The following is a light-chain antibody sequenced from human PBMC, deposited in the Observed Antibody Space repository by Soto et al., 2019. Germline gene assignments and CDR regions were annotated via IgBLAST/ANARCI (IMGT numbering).Light chain of an antibody. CDR1: QSISTY. CDR2: AAS. J-gene: IGKJ2*01. V-gene: IGKV1-39*01. Sequence: DIQMTQSPSSLSASVGDRVTITCRSSQSISTYLNWYQVKPGKAPKLLIYAASSLQSGVPSRFSGRGSVTAFTLTISCLQPEDLATYFCQHSYSPPFTFGQGTKLEIE. CDR3: QHSYSPPFT.